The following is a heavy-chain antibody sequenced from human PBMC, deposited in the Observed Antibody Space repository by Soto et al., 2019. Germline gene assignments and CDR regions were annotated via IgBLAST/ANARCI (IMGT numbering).Heavy chain of an antibody. CDR2: ISNTTNYI. CDR3: AREGWPLLQTGMDV. J-gene: IGHJ6*02. Sequence: PGGSLRLSCAASGFTFTRYSMNWVRQAPGKGLEWVSSISNTTNYIYYGDSMKGRFTISRDNAKNSLYLEMNSLRAEDTAVYYCAREGWPLLQTGMDVWGQGTTVTVSS. CDR1: GFTFTRYS. V-gene: IGHV3-21*06. D-gene: IGHD2-15*01.